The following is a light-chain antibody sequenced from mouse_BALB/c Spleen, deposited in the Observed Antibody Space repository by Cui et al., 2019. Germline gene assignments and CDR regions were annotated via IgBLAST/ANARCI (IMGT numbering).Light chain of an antibody. CDR3: QQWSSNPLT. Sequence: QIDVSQYQESLPASPGEKVTMTCRASSSVSYMHWYQQKPGSSPKPWIYATSNLASGVPARFSGSGSGTSYSLTISRVEAEDAATYYCQQWSSNPLTFGAGTKLELK. V-gene: IGKV4-72*01. J-gene: IGKJ5*01. CDR1: SSVSY. CDR2: ATS.